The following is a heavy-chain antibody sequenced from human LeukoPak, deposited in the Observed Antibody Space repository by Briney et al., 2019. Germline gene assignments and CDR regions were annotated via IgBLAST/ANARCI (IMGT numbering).Heavy chain of an antibody. J-gene: IGHJ4*02. CDR3: ARDGITFGEVDY. V-gene: IGHV4-61*02. D-gene: IGHD3-16*01. CDR2: IYTSGST. Sequence: PSETLSLTCTVSGGSISSGSYYWSWIRQPAGKGLEWIGRIYTSGSTNYNPSLKSRVTISVDTSKNQFSLKLSSVTAADTAVYYCARDGITFGEVDYWGQGTLVTVSS. CDR1: GGSISSGSYY.